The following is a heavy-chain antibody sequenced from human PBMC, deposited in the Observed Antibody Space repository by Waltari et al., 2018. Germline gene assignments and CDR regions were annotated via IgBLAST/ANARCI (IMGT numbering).Heavy chain of an antibody. CDR3: AKDYSNYEDAFDI. Sequence: QVQLVQSGAEVKKPGSSVKVSCKASGGTFSSYAISWVRQAPGQGLEWMGGIIPILGIANYAQTFQGRVTITAVKSTSTAYLELISLRFEDTAVYYCAKDYSNYEDAFDIWVQGTIVTVSS. CDR2: IIPILGIA. J-gene: IGHJ3*02. CDR1: GGTFSSYA. V-gene: IGHV1-69*10. D-gene: IGHD4-4*01.